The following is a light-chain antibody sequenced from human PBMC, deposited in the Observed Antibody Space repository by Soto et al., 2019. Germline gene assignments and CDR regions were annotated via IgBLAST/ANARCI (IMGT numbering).Light chain of an antibody. CDR3: QQSYSAPRK. J-gene: IGKJ1*01. CDR1: QSVSSH. CDR2: DAS. Sequence: DIQMTQSPSSLSASVGDRVTITCRASQSVSSHLNWYQQKPGKAPKLLIYDASSLQSGVPSRFGGSGSGTDFTLTISSLQPEDFATYYCQQSYSAPRKFGQGTKVDIK. V-gene: IGKV1-39*01.